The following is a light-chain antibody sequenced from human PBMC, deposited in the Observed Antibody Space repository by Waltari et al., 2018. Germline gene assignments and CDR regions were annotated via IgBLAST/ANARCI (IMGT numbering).Light chain of an antibody. J-gene: IGLJ2*01. V-gene: IGLV2-23*02. CDR1: RSDVGRYNL. CDR2: EVT. Sequence: QSALTQPASVSGSPGQSITIPCTGTRSDVGRYNLVSWYQQYPGKAPKLMIYEVTKRPSRISNRFSGSKSGNTASLTISGLQAEDEADYYCCSYAGGSTLVFGGGTKLTVL. CDR3: CSYAGGSTLV.